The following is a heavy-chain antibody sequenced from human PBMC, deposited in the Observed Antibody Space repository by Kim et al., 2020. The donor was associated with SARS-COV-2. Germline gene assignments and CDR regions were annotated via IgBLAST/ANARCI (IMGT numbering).Heavy chain of an antibody. CDR3: ARDLFGRIYGSGFYGMDV. V-gene: IGHV3-33*01. CDR1: GFTFSSYG. Sequence: GGSLRLSCAASGFTFSSYGMHWVRQAPGKGLEWVAVIWYDGSNKYYADSVKGRFTISRDNSKNTLYLQMNSLRAEDTAVYYCARDLFGRIYGSGFYGMDVWGQGTTVTVSS. J-gene: IGHJ6*02. D-gene: IGHD3-10*01. CDR2: IWYDGSNK.